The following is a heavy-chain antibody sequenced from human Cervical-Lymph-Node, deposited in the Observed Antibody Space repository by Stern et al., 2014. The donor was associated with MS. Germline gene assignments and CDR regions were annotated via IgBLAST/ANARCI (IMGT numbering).Heavy chain of an antibody. Sequence: VQLLQSGGGVVQPGRSLRLSCAASGFTFSSYGMHWVRQAPGKGLEWVAVIWYDGSNKYYADSVKGRFTISRDNSKNTLYLQMNSLRAEDMAVYYCARSRDIVVVPAAIGYWGQGTLVTVSS. V-gene: IGHV3-33*01. CDR3: ARSRDIVVVPAAIGY. J-gene: IGHJ4*02. CDR2: IWYDGSNK. CDR1: GFTFSSYG. D-gene: IGHD2-2*01.